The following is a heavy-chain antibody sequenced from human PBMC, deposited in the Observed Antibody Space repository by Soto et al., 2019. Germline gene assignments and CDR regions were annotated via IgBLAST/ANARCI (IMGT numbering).Heavy chain of an antibody. CDR3: ARTRRSYYDFWSGYYRVVDYYYMDV. CDR1: GFTFSSYW. J-gene: IGHJ6*03. CDR2: IKQDGSEK. D-gene: IGHD3-3*01. V-gene: IGHV3-7*01. Sequence: GGSLRLSCAASGFTFSSYWMSWVRQAPGKGLEWVANIKQDGSEKYYVDSVKGRFTISRDNAKNSLYLQMNSLRAEDTAVYYCARTRRSYYDFWSGYYRVVDYYYMDVWGKGTTVTVSS.